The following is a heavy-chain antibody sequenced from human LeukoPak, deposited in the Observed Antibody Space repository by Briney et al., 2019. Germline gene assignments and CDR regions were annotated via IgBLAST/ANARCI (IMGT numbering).Heavy chain of an antibody. J-gene: IGHJ4*02. D-gene: IGHD3-22*01. V-gene: IGHV1-3*03. CDR2: IIAGNGDT. Sequence: GASVKVSCKASGYTFTSYAIHWVRQAPGQRLEWVAWIIAGNGDTKYSQDFQGRVTITRDTSASTAYMELSSLRSEDMAIYYCARDTNYNSSGYYFDYWGQGTLVTVSS. CDR1: GYTFTSYA. CDR3: ARDTNYNSSGYYFDY.